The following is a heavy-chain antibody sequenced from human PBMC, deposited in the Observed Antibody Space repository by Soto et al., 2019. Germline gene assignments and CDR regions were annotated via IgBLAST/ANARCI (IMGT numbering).Heavy chain of an antibody. CDR1: GFTFSSYG. Sequence: GGSLRLSCAASGFTFSSYGMHWVRQAPGKGLEWVAVISYDGSNKYYADSVKGRFTISRDNSKNTLYLQMNSLRAEDTAVYYCAKDQRFGEYGRIRGIGYWGQGTLVTVSS. V-gene: IGHV3-30*18. CDR3: AKDQRFGEYGRIRGIGY. CDR2: ISYDGSNK. J-gene: IGHJ4*02. D-gene: IGHD3-10*01.